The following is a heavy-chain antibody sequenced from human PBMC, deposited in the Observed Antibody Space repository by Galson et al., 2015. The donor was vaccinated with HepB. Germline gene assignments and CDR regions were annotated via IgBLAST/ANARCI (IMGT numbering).Heavy chain of an antibody. J-gene: IGHJ4*02. V-gene: IGHV3-21*01. CDR2: ISSSGGGYI. CDR1: GFTFSSYR. CDR3: ARSPGYCTTSTCYDNYFDY. Sequence: SLRLSCAAFGFTFSSYRMNWVRQAPGKGLEWVSSISSSGGGYISYADSVKGRFTISRENAKNSLLLQINSLRAEDAAIYYCARSPGYCTTSTCYDNYFDYWGQGTLVTVSS. D-gene: IGHD2-2*01.